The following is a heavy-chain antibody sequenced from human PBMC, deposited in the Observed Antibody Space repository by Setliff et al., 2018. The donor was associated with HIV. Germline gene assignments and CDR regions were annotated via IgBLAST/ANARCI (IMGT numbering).Heavy chain of an antibody. D-gene: IGHD3-22*01. CDR1: GESFSDDY. J-gene: IGHJ3*01. Sequence: SETLSLTCAVYGESFSDDYWSWIRQPPGWGLEWIGEINHSGTTNYNPSLRSRLTISVDTSKNQFSLKLSSVTAADTAVYYCASVYYYAGSGYYFSVYHDAFDVWGQGTMVTVSS. CDR2: INHSGTT. V-gene: IGHV4-34*01. CDR3: ASVYYYAGSGYYFSVYHDAFDV.